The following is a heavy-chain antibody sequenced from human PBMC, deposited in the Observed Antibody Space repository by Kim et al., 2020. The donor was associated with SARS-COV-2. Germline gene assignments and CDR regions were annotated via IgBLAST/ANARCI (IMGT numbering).Heavy chain of an antibody. D-gene: IGHD2-21*01. CDR2: IYYSGST. CDR1: GGSISSSSYY. Sequence: SETLSLTCTVSGGSISSSSYYWGWIRQPPGKGLEWIGSIYYSGSTYYNPSLKSRVTISVDTSKNQFSLKLSSVTAADTAVYYCARSMMAIFDYWGQGTLVTVSS. V-gene: IGHV4-39*01. CDR3: ARSMMAIFDY. J-gene: IGHJ4*02.